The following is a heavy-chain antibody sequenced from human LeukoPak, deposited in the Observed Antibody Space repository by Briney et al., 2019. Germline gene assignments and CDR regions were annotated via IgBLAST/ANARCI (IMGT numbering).Heavy chain of an antibody. CDR1: GHSISSSSYY. CDR2: IYYSGST. J-gene: IGHJ4*02. CDR3: ARAVDSSGWYTGGFDY. V-gene: IGHV4-39*07. D-gene: IGHD6-19*01. Sequence: SETLSLTCTVSGHSISSSSYYWGWIRQPPGKGLEWLGRIYYSGSTYYNPSLKSRVTISVDTSKNQFSLKLSSVTAADTAVYYCARAVDSSGWYTGGFDYWGQGTLVTVSS.